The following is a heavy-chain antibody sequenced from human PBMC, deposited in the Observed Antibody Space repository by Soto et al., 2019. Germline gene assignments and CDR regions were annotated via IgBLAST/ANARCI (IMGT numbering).Heavy chain of an antibody. D-gene: IGHD6-19*01. CDR1: GGSFSGYY. J-gene: IGHJ4*02. Sequence: QVQLQQWGAGLLKPSETLSLTCAVYGGSFSGYYWSWIRQPPGKGLEWIGEINHSGSTNYNPSLKSRVTISVDTSKNQFSLKLSSVTAADTAVYYCARVSSGWYETGDSWGQGTLVTVSS. CDR3: ARVSSGWYETGDS. V-gene: IGHV4-34*01. CDR2: INHSGST.